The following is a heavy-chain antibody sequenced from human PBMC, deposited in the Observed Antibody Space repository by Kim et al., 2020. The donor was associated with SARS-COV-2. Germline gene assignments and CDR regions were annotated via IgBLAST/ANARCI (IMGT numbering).Heavy chain of an antibody. V-gene: IGHV3-73*01. CDR3: TTIPGTTVAFWGAFDV. CDR2: IRSKANSYAT. Sequence: GGSLRLSCAASGFTFSDSPMHWVRQAPGKGLEWVGRIRSKANSYATSYAASVKGRFTISRDDSESTAYLQMNSLKTEETAVYYYTTIPGTTVAFWGAFDVWGQGEIVSVSS. J-gene: IGHJ3*01. CDR1: GFTFSDSP. D-gene: IGHD1-1*01.